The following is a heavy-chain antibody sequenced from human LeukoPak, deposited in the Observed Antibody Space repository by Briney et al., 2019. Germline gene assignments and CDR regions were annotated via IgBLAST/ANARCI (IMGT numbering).Heavy chain of an antibody. Sequence: ASVKVFCKASGYTFTDYYMHWVRQAPGQGLEWMGWINPNSRGTNYAQKFQGRVTMTRDTSISTTYMELSRLRSDDTAVFYCGRDYSYTSGWYDYWGQGTLVTVSS. J-gene: IGHJ4*02. CDR2: INPNSRGT. CDR1: GYTFTDYY. CDR3: GRDYSYTSGWYDY. D-gene: IGHD6-19*01. V-gene: IGHV1-2*02.